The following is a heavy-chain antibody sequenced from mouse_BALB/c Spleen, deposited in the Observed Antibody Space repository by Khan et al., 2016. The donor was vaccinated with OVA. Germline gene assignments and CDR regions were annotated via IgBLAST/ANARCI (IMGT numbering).Heavy chain of an antibody. V-gene: IGHV1-7*01. J-gene: IGHJ2*01. CDR2: INPTSGYT. CDR3: TRDRIDY. Sequence: QVQLKESGAELAKPGASVKMSCKASGYTFTTYWMHWVKQRPGQGLKWIGYINPTSGYTDYNEKFKDKATLSADKSSSTAYMQLSSLTSEDSAVYYCTRDRIDYWGQGTTLTVSS. CDR1: GYTFTTYW.